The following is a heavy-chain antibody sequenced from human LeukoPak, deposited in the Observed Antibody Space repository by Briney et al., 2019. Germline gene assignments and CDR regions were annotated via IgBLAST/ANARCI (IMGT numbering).Heavy chain of an antibody. CDR1: GGSISNSNW. J-gene: IGHJ6*02. D-gene: IGHD4/OR15-4a*01. Sequence: SGALSLTCAVSGGSISNSNWWSWVRQPPGKGLEWIGEIYHSGSTNYNPSLKSRVTISVDKSKNQFSLKLSSVTAADTAVYYCARLRVPSRDYYYYYGMDVWGQGTTVTVSS. CDR3: ARLRVPSRDYYYYYGMDV. V-gene: IGHV4-4*02. CDR2: IYHSGST.